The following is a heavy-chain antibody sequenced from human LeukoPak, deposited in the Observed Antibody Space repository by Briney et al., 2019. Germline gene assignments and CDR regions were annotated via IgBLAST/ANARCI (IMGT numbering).Heavy chain of an antibody. J-gene: IGHJ4*02. CDR2: INPSGGST. CDR3: ARGTCSGGSCYFPPY. Sequence: ASVKVSCKASGYTFTNYPMNWVRQAPGQGLEWMGIINPSGGSTSYAQKFQGRVTMTRDTSTSTVYMELSSLRSEDTAVYYCARGTCSGGSCYFPPYWGQGTLVTVSS. CDR1: GYTFTNYP. D-gene: IGHD2-15*01. V-gene: IGHV1-46*01.